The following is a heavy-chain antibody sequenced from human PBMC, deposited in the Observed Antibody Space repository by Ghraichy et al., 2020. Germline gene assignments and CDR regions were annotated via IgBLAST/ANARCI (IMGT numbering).Heavy chain of an antibody. CDR2: INPSGGGT. CDR3: TRGTTAVAQYFTY. V-gene: IGHV1-46*02. J-gene: IGHJ4*02. Sequence: SVKVSCKASGYTFNSYYLHWVRQAPGQGLEWMGIINPSGGGTSYAQKFQGRVTVTRDTSTSTVYMELSSLRSEDTAVYYCTRGTTAVAQYFTYWGQGTLVTVSS. D-gene: IGHD4-23*01. CDR1: GYTFNSYY.